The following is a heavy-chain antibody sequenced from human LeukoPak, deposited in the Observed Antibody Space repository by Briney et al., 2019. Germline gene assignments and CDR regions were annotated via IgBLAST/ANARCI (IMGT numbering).Heavy chain of an antibody. Sequence: GGSLRLSCAASGFTVSGNYMSWVRQAPGKGLEWVSVIYSGGSTYYADSVKGRFTISRDNSKNTLYLQMNSLRAEDTAVYYCARDRYSSSSNFDYWGQGTLVTVSS. CDR3: ARDRYSSSSNFDY. D-gene: IGHD6-13*01. J-gene: IGHJ4*02. V-gene: IGHV3-66*02. CDR2: IYSGGST. CDR1: GFTVSGNY.